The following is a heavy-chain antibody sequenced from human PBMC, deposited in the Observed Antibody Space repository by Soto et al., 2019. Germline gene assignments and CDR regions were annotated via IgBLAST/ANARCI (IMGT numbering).Heavy chain of an antibody. D-gene: IGHD4-4*01. CDR2: IDPSDSYT. CDR3: ARHESNSDAFDI. Sequence: GESLKISCKGSGYSFTSYWISWVRQMPGKGLEWMGRIDPSDSYTNYSPSFQGHVTISADKFISTAYLQWSSLKASDTAMYYCARHESNSDAFDIWGQGTMVTVSS. V-gene: IGHV5-10-1*01. J-gene: IGHJ3*02. CDR1: GYSFTSYW.